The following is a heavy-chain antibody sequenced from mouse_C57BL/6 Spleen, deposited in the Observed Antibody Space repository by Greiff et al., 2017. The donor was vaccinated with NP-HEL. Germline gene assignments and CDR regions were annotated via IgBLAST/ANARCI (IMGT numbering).Heavy chain of an antibody. CDR3: ARSENHMDY. CDR2: INPSTGGT. V-gene: IGHV1-42*01. Sequence: EVHLVESGPELVKPGASVKISCKASGYSFTGYYMNWVKQSPEKSLEWIGEINPSTGGTTYNQKFKAKATLTVDKSSSTAYMQLKSLTSEDSAVYYCARSENHMDYWGQGTSVTVSS. J-gene: IGHJ4*01. CDR1: GYSFTGYY.